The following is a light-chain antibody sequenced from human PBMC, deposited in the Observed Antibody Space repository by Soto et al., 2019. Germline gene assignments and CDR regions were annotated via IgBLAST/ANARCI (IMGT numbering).Light chain of an antibody. CDR1: ISDVGGHNY. V-gene: IGLV2-14*01. CDR3: SSYTSSSTAFV. J-gene: IGLJ1*01. CDR2: GVS. Sequence: QSALTQPASVSGSPGQSITISCTGTISDVGGHNYVSWYQQHPGKAPKLMIYGVSNRPSGVSNRFSGSKSGNTASLTISGLQAEDEADYYCSSYTSSSTAFVFGTGTKLTVL.